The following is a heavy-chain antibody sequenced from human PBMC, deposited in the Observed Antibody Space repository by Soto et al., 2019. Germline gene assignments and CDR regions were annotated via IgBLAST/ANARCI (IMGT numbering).Heavy chain of an antibody. D-gene: IGHD6-19*01. CDR3: ARHVAGYSSGLDY. CDR2: IYYSGNT. Sequence: QLQLQESGPGLVKPSETLSLTCTVSGGSISSSSYYWGWIRQPPGKGLEWIGSIYYSGNTYYNPSVKSRVTISVDTSKNQFSLQLSSVTAADTAVYYCARHVAGYSSGLDYWGQGTLVTVSS. V-gene: IGHV4-39*01. CDR1: GGSISSSSYY. J-gene: IGHJ4*02.